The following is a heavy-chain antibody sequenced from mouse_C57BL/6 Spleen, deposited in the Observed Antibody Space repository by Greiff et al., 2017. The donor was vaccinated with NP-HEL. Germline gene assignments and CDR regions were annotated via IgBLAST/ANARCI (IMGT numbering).Heavy chain of an antibody. D-gene: IGHD1-1*01. CDR1: GYTFTDYN. V-gene: IGHV1-22*01. CDR3: AGHPLLRYYYAMDY. CDR2: INPNNGGT. Sequence: VQLKQSGPELVKPGASVKMSCKASGYTFTDYNMHWVKQSHGKSLEWIGYINPNNGGTSYNQKFKGKATLTVNKSSSTAYMELRSLTSEDSAVYYCAGHPLLRYYYAMDYWGQGTSVTVSS. J-gene: IGHJ4*01.